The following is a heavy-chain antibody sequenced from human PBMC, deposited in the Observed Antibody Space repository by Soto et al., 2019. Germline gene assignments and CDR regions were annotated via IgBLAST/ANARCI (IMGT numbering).Heavy chain of an antibody. Sequence: QVQLVQSGAEVKKPGASVKVSCKASGYTFTSYDINWVRQATGQGLEWMGWMNPNSGNTGYAQKFQGRVTMTRNTSRSTAYMELSSLRSEDTAVYYCARIGVGELYYYYYGMDVWGHGTTVTVSS. V-gene: IGHV1-8*01. CDR1: GYTFTSYD. CDR3: ARIGVGELYYYYYGMDV. D-gene: IGHD4-17*01. CDR2: MNPNSGNT. J-gene: IGHJ6*02.